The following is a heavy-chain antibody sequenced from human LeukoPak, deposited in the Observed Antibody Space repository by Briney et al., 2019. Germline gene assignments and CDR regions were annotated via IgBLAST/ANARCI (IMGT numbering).Heavy chain of an antibody. CDR2: INPNSGGT. D-gene: IGHD3-22*01. J-gene: IGHJ5*02. CDR3: ARALTYYDSSGYYLVNWFDP. V-gene: IGHV1-2*02. Sequence: GASVKVSCKASGYTFTGYYMHWVRQAPGQGLEWMGWINPNSGGTNYVQKFQGRVTMTRDTSISTAYMELSRLRSDDTAVYYCARALTYYDSSGYYLVNWFDPWGQGTLVTVSS. CDR1: GYTFTGYY.